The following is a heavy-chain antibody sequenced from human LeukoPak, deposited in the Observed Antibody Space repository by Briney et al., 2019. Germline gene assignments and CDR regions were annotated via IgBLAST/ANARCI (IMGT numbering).Heavy chain of an antibody. Sequence: PSETLSLTCTVSGGSISSGSYYWSWIRQPAGKGLEWIGRIYTSGSTNYNPSLKSRVTISVDTSKNQFSLKLSSVTAADTAVYYCARARSYYDFWSGKFPPLGHYYFDYWGQGTLVTVSS. CDR2: IYTSGST. V-gene: IGHV4-61*02. CDR1: GGSISSGSYY. J-gene: IGHJ4*02. CDR3: ARARSYYDFWSGKFPPLGHYYFDY. D-gene: IGHD3-3*01.